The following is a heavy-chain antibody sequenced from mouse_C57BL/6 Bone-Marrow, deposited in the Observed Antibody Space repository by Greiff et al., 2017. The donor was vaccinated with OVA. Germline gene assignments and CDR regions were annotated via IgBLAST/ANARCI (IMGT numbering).Heavy chain of an antibody. Sequence: QVQLKQPGAELVKPGASVKLSCKASGYTFTSYWMHWVKQRPGQGLEWIGMIHPNSGSTNYNEKFKSKATLTVDKSSSTAYMQLSSLTSEDSAVYYCARDGYYSWFAYWGQGTLVTVSA. CDR3: ARDGYYSWFAY. CDR2: IHPNSGST. CDR1: GYTFTSYW. J-gene: IGHJ3*01. D-gene: IGHD2-3*01. V-gene: IGHV1-64*01.